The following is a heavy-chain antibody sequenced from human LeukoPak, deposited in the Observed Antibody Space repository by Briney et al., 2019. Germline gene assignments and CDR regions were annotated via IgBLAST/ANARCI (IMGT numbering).Heavy chain of an antibody. CDR1: GFTFSSYA. CDR2: ISGSDGTT. D-gene: IGHD5-18*01. CDR3: ARECVDTAMVGVTYFDY. V-gene: IGHV3-23*01. J-gene: IGHJ4*02. Sequence: GGSLRLSCAASGFTFSSYAMSWVRQAPGKGLEWVSAISGSDGTTYYADSVKGRFTISRDNSKYTLSLQMNSLRAEDTAVYYCARECVDTAMVGVTYFDYWGQGTLVTVSS.